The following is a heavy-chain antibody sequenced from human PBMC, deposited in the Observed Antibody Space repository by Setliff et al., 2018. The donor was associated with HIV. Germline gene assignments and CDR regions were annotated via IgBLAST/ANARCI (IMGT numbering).Heavy chain of an antibody. CDR2: IQTKTDGGTT. J-gene: IGHJ4*02. CDR1: GFSFANAW. CDR3: TTSDIYYHYTSGYSRLVKFDY. D-gene: IGHD3-22*01. V-gene: IGHV3-15*01. Sequence: KPGGSLRLSCAASGFSFANAWMNWVRQAPGKGLEWVGRIQTKTDGGTTDYAAVVKDRFIISRDDSKVTLYLQMNSLKTEDTAVYFCTTSDIYYHYTSGYSRLVKFDYWGQGALVTVSS.